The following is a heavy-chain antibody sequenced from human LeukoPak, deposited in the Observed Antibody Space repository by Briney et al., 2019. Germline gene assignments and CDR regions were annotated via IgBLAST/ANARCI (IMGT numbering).Heavy chain of an antibody. CDR3: ARGTSEGYSYGQKEFDY. CDR1: GGSFSGYY. Sequence: ETLSLTCAVYGGSFSGYYWSWIRQPPGKGLEWIGEINHSGSTNYNPSLKSRVTISVDTSKNQFSLKLSSVTAADTAVYYCARGTSEGYSYGQKEFDYWGQGTLVTVSS. V-gene: IGHV4-34*01. J-gene: IGHJ4*02. D-gene: IGHD5-18*01. CDR2: INHSGST.